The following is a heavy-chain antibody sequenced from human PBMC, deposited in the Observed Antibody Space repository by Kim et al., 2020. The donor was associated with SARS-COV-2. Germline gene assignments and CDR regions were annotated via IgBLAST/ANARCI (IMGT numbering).Heavy chain of an antibody. J-gene: IGHJ4*02. CDR3: MRGPFNSYPFGSDNYFNCDY. V-gene: IGHV1-8*01. CDR1: GYNFGTYD. D-gene: IGHD3-10*01. Sequence: ASVKVSCKASGYNFGTYDINWVRQTNDQGLEWMGWMNPTTGERGYAQIFQGRIAMTRDRSINTAYMELSNLRSEDTALYYCMRGPFNSYPFGSDNYFNCDYWGQGTQITVSS. CDR2: MNPTTGER.